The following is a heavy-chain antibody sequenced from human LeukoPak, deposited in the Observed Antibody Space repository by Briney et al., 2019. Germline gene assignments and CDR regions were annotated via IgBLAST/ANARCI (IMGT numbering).Heavy chain of an antibody. CDR3: ARDPTAYYDSSGYYLNTIDY. D-gene: IGHD3-22*01. V-gene: IGHV3-11*06. Sequence: GGSLRLSCAASGFTFSDYYMSWMRQAPGKGLEWVAYITSSSDYTNYADSVKGRFTISRDNAKNSLYLQMNSLRAEDTAVYYCARDPTAYYDSSGYYLNTIDYWGQGTLVTVSS. CDR1: GFTFSDYY. CDR2: ITSSSDYT. J-gene: IGHJ4*02.